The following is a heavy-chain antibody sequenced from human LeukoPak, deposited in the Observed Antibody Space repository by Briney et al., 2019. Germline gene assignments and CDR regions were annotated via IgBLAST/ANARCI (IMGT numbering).Heavy chain of an antibody. J-gene: IGHJ4*02. CDR3: AKASIVVVVAAFFDY. Sequence: GGSLRLSCAASGFTFSSYAMSWVRQAPGKGLEWVSAISGSGGSTYYADSVKGRFSISRDNSKNTLYLQMNSLRAEDTAVYYCAKASIVVVVAAFFDYWGQGTLVTVSS. D-gene: IGHD2-15*01. CDR2: ISGSGGST. CDR1: GFTFSSYA. V-gene: IGHV3-23*01.